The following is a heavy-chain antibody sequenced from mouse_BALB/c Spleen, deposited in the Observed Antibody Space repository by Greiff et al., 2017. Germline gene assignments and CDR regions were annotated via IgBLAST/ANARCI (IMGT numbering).Heavy chain of an antibody. CDR2: INPSTGYT. J-gene: IGHJ2*01. Sequence: VQLQQSGAELAKPGASVKMSCKASGYTFTSYWMHWVKQRPGQGLEWIGYINPSTGYTEYNQKFKDKATLTADKSSSTAYMQLSSLTSEDSAVYYCARSLRLRGDYWGQGTTLTVSS. CDR1: GYTFTSYW. V-gene: IGHV1-7*01. CDR3: ARSLRLRGDY. D-gene: IGHD1-2*01.